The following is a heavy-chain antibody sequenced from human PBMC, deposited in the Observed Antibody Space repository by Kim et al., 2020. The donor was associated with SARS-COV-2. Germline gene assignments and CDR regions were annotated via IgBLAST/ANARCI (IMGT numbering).Heavy chain of an antibody. V-gene: IGHV3-23*01. CDR3: AKDRNSSGWYLGADAFDI. CDR2: ISGSGGST. D-gene: IGHD6-19*01. CDR1: GFTFSSYA. Sequence: GGSLRLSCAASGFTFSSYAMSWVRQAPGKGLEWVSAISGSGGSTYYADSVKGRFTISRDNSKNTLYLQMNSLRAEDTAVYYCAKDRNSSGWYLGADAFDIWGQGTMVTVSS. J-gene: IGHJ3*02.